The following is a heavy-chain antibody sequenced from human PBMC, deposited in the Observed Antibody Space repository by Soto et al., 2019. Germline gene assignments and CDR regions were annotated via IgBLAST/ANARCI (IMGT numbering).Heavy chain of an antibody. Sequence: GASVKVSCKASGYTFTSYGISWVRQAPGQGLEWMGWISAYNGNTNYAQKLQGRVTMTTDTSTSTAYMELRSLRSDDTAVYYCARDPRYCSGGSCHGYYFDYWGQGTLVTVSS. D-gene: IGHD2-15*01. J-gene: IGHJ4*02. CDR3: ARDPRYCSGGSCHGYYFDY. CDR1: GYTFTSYG. V-gene: IGHV1-18*04. CDR2: ISAYNGNT.